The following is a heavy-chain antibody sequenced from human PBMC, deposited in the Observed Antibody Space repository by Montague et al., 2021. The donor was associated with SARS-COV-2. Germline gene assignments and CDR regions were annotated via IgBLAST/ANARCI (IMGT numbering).Heavy chain of an antibody. V-gene: IGHV4-34*01. D-gene: IGHD3-10*01. CDR3: ARLGAITLVRGVTKADFSNYGRDF. J-gene: IGHJ6*02. CDR1: SGSFRGYY. Sequence: SETLSLTCAVSSGSFRGYYWSWIRQPPGKGLEWIGEINHSGSTTYNPSLESRVSISVDTSNKQFSLKVTSVTAADTAVYYRARLGAITLVRGVTKADFSNYGRDFGGQGTTVTVSS. CDR2: INHSGST.